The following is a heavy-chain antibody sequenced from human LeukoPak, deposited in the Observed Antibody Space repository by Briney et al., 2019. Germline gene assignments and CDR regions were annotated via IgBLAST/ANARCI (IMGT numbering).Heavy chain of an antibody. Sequence: SETLSLTCTVSGGSISSSNYYWGWIRQPPGKGLEWIGSIFYSGSTYYNPSLKSRITISVDTSKNQFSLKLSSVTAADTAVYYCGGEIYYDRTRFDYWGRGPLVTVSS. V-gene: IGHV4-39*07. CDR3: GGEIYYDRTRFDY. CDR2: IFYSGST. J-gene: IGHJ4*02. CDR1: GGSISSSNYY. D-gene: IGHD3-22*01.